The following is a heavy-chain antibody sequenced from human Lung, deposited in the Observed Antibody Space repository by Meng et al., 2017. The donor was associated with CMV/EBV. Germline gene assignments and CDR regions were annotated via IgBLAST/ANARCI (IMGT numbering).Heavy chain of an antibody. J-gene: IGHJ5*02. D-gene: IGHD4-17*01. CDR3: ARTNYGDYNWFDP. CDR2: IYYSGST. V-gene: IGHV4-31*03. Sequence: VDLEAYGPGLGNPSQLLVRTGTVSGGSISSGRFYWSWIRQHPGKGLEWIGYIYYSGSTYYNPSLRSRVAISIDTSKNQFSLKLTSVTAADTAVYFCARTNYGDYNWFDPWGQGTLVTVSS. CDR1: GGSISSGRFY.